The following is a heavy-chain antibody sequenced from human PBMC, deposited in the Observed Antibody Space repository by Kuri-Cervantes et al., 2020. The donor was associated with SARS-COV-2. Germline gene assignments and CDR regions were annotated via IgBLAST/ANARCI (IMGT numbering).Heavy chain of an antibody. D-gene: IGHD6-13*01. CDR3: AKDFVSSSWKGGDAFDI. Sequence: SLKISCAASGFTFSSYAMHWVRQAPGKGLEWVSGISWNSGSIGYADSVKGRFTISRDNAKNSLYLQMNSLRAEDTALYYCAKDFVSSSWKGGDAFDIWGQGTMVTVSS. CDR2: ISWNSGSI. V-gene: IGHV3-9*01. J-gene: IGHJ3*02. CDR1: GFTFSSYA.